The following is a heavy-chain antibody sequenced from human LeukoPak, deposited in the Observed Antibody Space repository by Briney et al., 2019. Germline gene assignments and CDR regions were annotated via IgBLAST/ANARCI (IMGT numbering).Heavy chain of an antibody. D-gene: IGHD5-18*01. CDR1: GASLSGYY. J-gene: IGHJ5*02. Sequence: SETLSLTCAVSGASLSGYYWNWIRQPPGKGLEWIGEINDVGTTNYNSSLRSRLTMSVDLSKKQFSLYLTSVTAADTAVYYCTRDRSGDNHGSLLPGFDTWGQGTLVTVSS. CDR3: TRDRSGDNHGSLLPGFDT. V-gene: IGHV4-34*01. CDR2: INDVGTT.